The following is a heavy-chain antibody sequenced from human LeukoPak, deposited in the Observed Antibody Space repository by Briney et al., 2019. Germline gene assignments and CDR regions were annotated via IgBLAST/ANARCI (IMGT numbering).Heavy chain of an antibody. CDR1: GGSFSGYY. D-gene: IGHD3-22*01. CDR2: INHSGST. Sequence: SETLSLSCAVYGGSFSGYYWSWIRQPPGKGLEWIGEINHSGSTNYNPSLKSRVTISVDTSKNQFSLKLSSVTAADTAVYYCARVRADYDSSGYYFDYWGQGTLVTVSS. CDR3: ARVRADYDSSGYYFDY. J-gene: IGHJ4*02. V-gene: IGHV4-34*01.